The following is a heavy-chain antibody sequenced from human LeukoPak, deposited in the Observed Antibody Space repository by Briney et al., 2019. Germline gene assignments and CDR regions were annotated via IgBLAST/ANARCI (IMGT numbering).Heavy chain of an antibody. CDR3: ARTYGRDGYNYNY. CDR1: GYTFTDYY. CDR2: INPNSGNT. J-gene: IGHJ4*02. D-gene: IGHD5-24*01. Sequence: GSSVKVSCKTSGYTFTDYYMHWVRQAPGQGLEWMGWINPNSGNTGYAQKFQGRVTMTRNTSISTAYMELSSLRSEDTAVYYCARTYGRDGYNYNYWGQGTLVTVSS. V-gene: IGHV1-8*02.